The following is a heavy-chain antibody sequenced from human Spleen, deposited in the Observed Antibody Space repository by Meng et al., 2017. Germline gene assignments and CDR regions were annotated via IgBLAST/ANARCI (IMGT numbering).Heavy chain of an antibody. Sequence: GESLKISCAASGSTFSSYSMNWVRQAPGKGLEWVSSISSSSSYIYYADSVKGRFTISRDNAKNSLYLQMNSLRAEDTAVYYCARASWSDGYGYYFDYWGQGTLVTVSS. CDR3: ARASWSDGYGYYFDY. CDR2: ISSSSSYI. CDR1: GSTFSSYS. J-gene: IGHJ4*02. D-gene: IGHD3-16*01. V-gene: IGHV3-21*01.